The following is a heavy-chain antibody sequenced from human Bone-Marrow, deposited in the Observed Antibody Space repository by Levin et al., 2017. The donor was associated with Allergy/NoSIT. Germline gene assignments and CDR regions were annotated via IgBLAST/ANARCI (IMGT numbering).Heavy chain of an antibody. CDR2: ISGGSSRI. Sequence: PSETLSLTCAASGLSFSNYDMNWVRQAPGKGLEWVSSISGGSSRIYYADSVKGRFTISRDNAKNSLYLQMNSLRVEDTAVYYCASWAMFYYDGSDFDYFYYGTDVWGQGTTVTVSS. J-gene: IGHJ6*02. CDR3: ASWAMFYYDGSDFDYFYYGTDV. CDR1: GLSFSNYD. V-gene: IGHV3-21*06. D-gene: IGHD3-16*01.